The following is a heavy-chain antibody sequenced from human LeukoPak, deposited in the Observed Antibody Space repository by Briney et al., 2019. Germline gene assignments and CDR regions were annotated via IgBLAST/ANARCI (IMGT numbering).Heavy chain of an antibody. CDR1: GGSISSYY. D-gene: IGHD4-23*01. J-gene: IGHJ3*02. V-gene: IGHV4-59*01. CDR2: IYYSGST. Sequence: SETLSLTCTVSGGSISSYYWSWIRQPPGKGLEWIGYIYYSGSTNYNPSLKSRVTISVDTSKNQFSLKLSSVTAADTAVYYCAREIFPVVTPGAFDTWGQGTMVTVSS. CDR3: AREIFPVVTPGAFDT.